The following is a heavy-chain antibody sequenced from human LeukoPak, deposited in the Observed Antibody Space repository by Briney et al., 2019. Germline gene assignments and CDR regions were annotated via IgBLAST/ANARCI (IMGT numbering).Heavy chain of an antibody. CDR2: ISAYNGNT. D-gene: IGHD2-2*01. V-gene: IGHV1-18*01. CDR3: ARDRPYIVVVPAAKDYYYGMDV. Sequence: ASVKVSCKASGYTFTSYGISWVRQAPGQGLEWMGWISAYNGNTNYAQKLRGRVTMTTDTSTSTAYMELRSLRSDDTAVYCCARDRPYIVVVPAAKDYYYGMDVWGQGTTVTVSS. J-gene: IGHJ6*02. CDR1: GYTFTSYG.